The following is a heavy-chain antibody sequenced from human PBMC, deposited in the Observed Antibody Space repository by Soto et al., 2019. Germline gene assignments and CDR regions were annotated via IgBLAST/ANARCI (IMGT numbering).Heavy chain of an antibody. D-gene: IGHD5-12*01. CDR1: GGSISSYY. V-gene: IGHV4-59*01. Sequence: SETLSLTCTVSGGSISSYYWSWIRQPPGKGLEWIGYIYYSGSTNYNPSLKSRVTISVDTSKNQFSLKLSSVTAADTAVYYCARDLMAVDRYYYYYGMDVWGQGTTVTVS. J-gene: IGHJ6*02. CDR2: IYYSGST. CDR3: ARDLMAVDRYYYYYGMDV.